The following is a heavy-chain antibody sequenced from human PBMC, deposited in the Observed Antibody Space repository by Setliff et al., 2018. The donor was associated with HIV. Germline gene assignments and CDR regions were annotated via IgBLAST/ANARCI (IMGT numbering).Heavy chain of an antibody. Sequence: YWIGWVRQMPGKGLEWIGYITYSGSAYYNPSLKSRVTISIDTSNNQISLRLSSVTAADTAIYYCARAGMGALRSLFDYWGQGTLVTVSS. V-gene: IGHV4-30-4*08. D-gene: IGHD1-26*01. CDR2: ITYSGSA. CDR1: Y. CDR3: ARAGMGALRSLFDY. J-gene: IGHJ4*02.